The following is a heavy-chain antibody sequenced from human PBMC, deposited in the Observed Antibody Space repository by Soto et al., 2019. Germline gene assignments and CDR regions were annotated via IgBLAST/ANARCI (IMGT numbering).Heavy chain of an antibody. V-gene: IGHV3-15*07. CDR2: IKSKTDGGTT. J-gene: IGHJ4*02. CDR3: TTLPPEYYYDRSGPDY. D-gene: IGHD3-22*01. CDR1: GLTFSNAW. Sequence: GGSLRLSCAASGLTFSNAWMNWVRQAPGKGLEWVGRIKSKTDGGTTDYAAPVKGRFTISRDDSKNTLYLQMNSLKTEDTAVYYCTTLPPEYYYDRSGPDYWGQGTLVTVSS.